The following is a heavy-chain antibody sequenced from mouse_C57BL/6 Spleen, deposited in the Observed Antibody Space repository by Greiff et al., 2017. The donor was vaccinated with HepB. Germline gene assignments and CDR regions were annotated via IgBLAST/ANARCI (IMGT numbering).Heavy chain of an antibody. Sequence: VQRVESGAELARPGASVKMSCKASGYTFTSFTMHWVKQRPGQGLEWIGYINPSSGYTKYNQKFKDKATLTADKSSSTAYMQLSSLTSEDSAVYYCARPGTASMDYWGQGTSVTVSS. V-gene: IGHV1-4*01. CDR3: ARPGTASMDY. J-gene: IGHJ4*01. CDR1: GYTFTSFT. CDR2: INPSSGYT. D-gene: IGHD1-2*01.